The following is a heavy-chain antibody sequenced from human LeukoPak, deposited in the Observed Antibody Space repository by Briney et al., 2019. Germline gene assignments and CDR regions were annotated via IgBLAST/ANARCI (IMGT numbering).Heavy chain of an antibody. CDR3: VMVAFLGFDY. Sequence: SVKVSCKASGYTFSSYYVHWVRQAPGQGLEWMGGIIPIFGTANYAQKFQGRVTITADESTSTAYMELSSLRSEDTAVYYCVMVAFLGFDYWGQGTLVTVSS. V-gene: IGHV1-69*13. D-gene: IGHD2-15*01. J-gene: IGHJ4*02. CDR1: GYTFSSYY. CDR2: IIPIFGTA.